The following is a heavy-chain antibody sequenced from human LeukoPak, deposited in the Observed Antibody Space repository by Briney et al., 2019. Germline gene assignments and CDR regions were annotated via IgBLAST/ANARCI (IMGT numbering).Heavy chain of an antibody. Sequence: KPGGSLRLSCAASGFTFSDYYMSWIRQAPGKGLEWVSYIRSSYTNYADSVKGRFTISRDIAKNSPYLQMNSLRAEDTAVYYCARLHSSTLDYWGQGTLVTVSS. J-gene: IGHJ4*02. D-gene: IGHD6-13*01. CDR2: IRSSYT. CDR3: ARLHSSTLDY. V-gene: IGHV3-11*03. CDR1: GFTFSDYY.